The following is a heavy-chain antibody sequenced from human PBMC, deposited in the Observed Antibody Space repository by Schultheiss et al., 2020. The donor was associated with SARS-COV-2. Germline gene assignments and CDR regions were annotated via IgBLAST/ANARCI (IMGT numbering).Heavy chain of an antibody. CDR2: IYHSGST. CDR1: GGSFSGYY. J-gene: IGHJ4*02. CDR3: ARRGERPFDY. D-gene: IGHD3-16*01. Sequence: SQTLSLTCAVYGGSFSGYYWSWIRQPPGKGLEWIGEIYHSGSTNYNPSLKSRVTISVDKSKNQFSLKLSSVTAADTAVYYCARRGERPFDYWGQGTLVTVSS. V-gene: IGHV4-34*01.